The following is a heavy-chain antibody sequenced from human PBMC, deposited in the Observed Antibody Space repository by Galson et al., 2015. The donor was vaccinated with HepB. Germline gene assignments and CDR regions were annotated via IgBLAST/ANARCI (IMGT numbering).Heavy chain of an antibody. D-gene: IGHD4-17*01. CDR3: ATYVPHYGDCKEVVSGWFDP. CDR2: FDPEDGET. J-gene: IGHJ5*02. Sequence: SVKVSCKVSGYTLTELSMHWVRQAPGKGLEWMGGFDPEDGETIYAQKFQGRVTMTEDTPTDTAYMELSSLRSEDTAVYYCATYVPHYGDCKEVVSGWFDPWGQGTLVTVSS. V-gene: IGHV1-24*01. CDR1: GYTLTELS.